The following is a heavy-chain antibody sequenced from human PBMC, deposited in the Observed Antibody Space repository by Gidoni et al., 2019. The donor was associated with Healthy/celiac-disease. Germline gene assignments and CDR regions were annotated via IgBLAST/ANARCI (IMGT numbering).Heavy chain of an antibody. V-gene: IGHV2-26*01. D-gene: IGHD2-15*01. CDR1: GFSLSNARMG. CDR2: IFSNDEK. J-gene: IGHJ4*02. Sequence: QVTLKESGPVLVKPTETLTLTCTVSGFSLSNARMGVGWIPQPPGKALEWLAHIFSNDEKSYSTSLKGRLTISKDTSKSQVVLTITNMDPVDTATYYCARRHGSGGSCKTRLDYWGQGTLVTVSS. CDR3: ARRHGSGGSCKTRLDY.